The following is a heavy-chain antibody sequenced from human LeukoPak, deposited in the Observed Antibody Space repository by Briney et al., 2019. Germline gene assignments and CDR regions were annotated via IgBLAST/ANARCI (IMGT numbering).Heavy chain of an antibody. CDR2: ISSSSSYI. CDR3: AKDFGDSRLNWFDP. J-gene: IGHJ5*02. V-gene: IGHV3-21*04. CDR1: GFTFSSYS. Sequence: GGSLRLSCAASGFTFSSYSMNWVRQAPGKGLEWVSSISSSSSYIYYADSVKGRFTISRDNAKNSLYLQMNSLRAEDTAVFYCAKDFGDSRLNWFDPWGQGTLVTVSS. D-gene: IGHD2-21*02.